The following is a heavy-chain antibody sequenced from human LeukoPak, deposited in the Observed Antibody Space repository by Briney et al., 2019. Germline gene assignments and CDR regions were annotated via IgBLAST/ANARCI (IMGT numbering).Heavy chain of an antibody. V-gene: IGHV3-21*01. J-gene: IGHJ4*02. D-gene: IGHD4-23*01. CDR1: GFLFGTYR. CDR3: AREDSTVDRDY. CDR2: ISISGSYI. Sequence: GGSLRLSCAASGFLFGTYRMNWVRQAPGKGVEWVSSISISGSYIYYADSVKGRFIISRDNAKKPLYLQMNSQRAEDTAVYYCAREDSTVDRDYCGQGTLVPVSS.